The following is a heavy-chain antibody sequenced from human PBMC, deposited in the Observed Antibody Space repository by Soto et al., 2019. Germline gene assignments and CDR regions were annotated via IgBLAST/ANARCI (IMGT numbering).Heavy chain of an antibody. CDR3: AKEVEMATNYYYYYGMDV. Sequence: EVQLLESGGGLVQPGGSLRLSCAASGFTFSSYAMSWVRQAPGKGLEWVSAISGSGGSTYYADSVKGRLTISRDNSKNTLYLQMNSLRAEDTAVYYCAKEVEMATNYYYYYGMDVWGQGTTVTVSS. CDR2: ISGSGGST. J-gene: IGHJ6*02. V-gene: IGHV3-23*01. D-gene: IGHD5-12*01. CDR1: GFTFSSYA.